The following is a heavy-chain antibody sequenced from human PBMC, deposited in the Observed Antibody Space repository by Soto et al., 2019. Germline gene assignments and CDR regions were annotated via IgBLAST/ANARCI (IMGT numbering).Heavy chain of an antibody. Sequence: PGGSLRLSCAASGFTFSSYGMHWVRQAPGKGLEWVAVISYDGSNKYYADSVKGRFTISRDNSKNTLYLQMNSLRAEDTAVYYCAKDTNGDYVYYYYYGMDVWGQGTSVTVSS. D-gene: IGHD4-17*01. CDR1: GFTFSSYG. CDR2: ISYDGSNK. J-gene: IGHJ6*02. CDR3: AKDTNGDYVYYYYYGMDV. V-gene: IGHV3-30*18.